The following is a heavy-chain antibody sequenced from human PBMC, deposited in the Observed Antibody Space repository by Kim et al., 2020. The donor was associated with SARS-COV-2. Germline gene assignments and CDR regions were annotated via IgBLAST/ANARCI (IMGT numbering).Heavy chain of an antibody. CDR3: AREGGSGSKYYFDY. V-gene: IGHV3-33*01. D-gene: IGHD3-10*01. CDR1: GFTFSSYG. CDR2: IWYDGSNK. Sequence: GGSLRLSCAASGFTFSSYGMHWVRQAPGKGLEWVAVIWYDGSNKYYADSVKGRFTISRDNSKNTLYLQMNSLRAADTAVYYCAREGGSGSKYYFDYWGQGTLVTVSS. J-gene: IGHJ4*02.